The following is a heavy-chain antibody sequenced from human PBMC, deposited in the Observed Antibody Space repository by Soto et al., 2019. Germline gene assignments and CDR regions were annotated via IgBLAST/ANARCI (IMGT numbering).Heavy chain of an antibody. CDR3: ARVIAARPDYVMDV. D-gene: IGHD6-6*01. J-gene: IGHJ6*02. CDR2: VSTYNGNT. Sequence: QVQLLQSGGEVKKPGASVKVSCKTSGYTFTDHGLSWVRQAPGQGLEWLGWVSTYNGNTKYAQKFQGRVTMTTDTSTRTPYMELRSLRPDDTAVYYCARVIAARPDYVMDVWGQGTTVTVSS. CDR1: GYTFTDHG. V-gene: IGHV1-18*01.